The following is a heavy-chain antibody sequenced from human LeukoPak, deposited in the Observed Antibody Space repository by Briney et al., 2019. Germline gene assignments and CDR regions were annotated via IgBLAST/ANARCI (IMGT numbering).Heavy chain of an antibody. J-gene: IGHJ1*01. CDR2: IIGSGGST. CDR3: AKEIYGDSTGGRFQQ. Sequence: LGGALRLSCAASGFTFISYAMSWVRQAPGEGLEWGSVIIGSGGSTYYADSVKGRFTLSRDNSKNTLYLQMNSLRAEDTAVYYCAKEIYGDSTGGRFQQWGQGTLVTVSS. D-gene: IGHD4-17*01. V-gene: IGHV3-23*01. CDR1: GFTFISYA.